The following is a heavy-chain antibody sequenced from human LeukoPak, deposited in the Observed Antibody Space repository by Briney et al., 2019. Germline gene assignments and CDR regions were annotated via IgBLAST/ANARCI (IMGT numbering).Heavy chain of an antibody. CDR3: ARDPTYYYDSSGYPISGYMDV. V-gene: IGHV3-21*01. J-gene: IGHJ6*03. CDR2: ISRSGSYI. D-gene: IGHD3-22*01. CDR1: GFIFETYN. Sequence: PGGSLRLSCVASGFIFETYNMHWVRQAPGKGLEWVSSISRSGSYIYYADSLKGRFTISRDNAKNSLYLQMNSLRAEDTAVYYCARDPTYYYDSSGYPISGYMDVWGKGTTVTVSS.